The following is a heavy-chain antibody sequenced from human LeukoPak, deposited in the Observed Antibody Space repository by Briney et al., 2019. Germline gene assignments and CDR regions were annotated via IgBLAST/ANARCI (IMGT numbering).Heavy chain of an antibody. CDR3: ARDLMGAPRPNWFDP. CDR2: ISSSGSTI. V-gene: IGHV3-11*01. D-gene: IGHD1-26*01. Sequence: GGSLRLSCAASGFTFSDYYMSWIRQAPGKGLEWVSYISSSGSTIYYADSVKGRFTISRDNAKNSLYLQMNSLRAEDTAVYYCARDLMGAPRPNWFDPWGQGTLVTVSS. J-gene: IGHJ5*02. CDR1: GFTFSDYY.